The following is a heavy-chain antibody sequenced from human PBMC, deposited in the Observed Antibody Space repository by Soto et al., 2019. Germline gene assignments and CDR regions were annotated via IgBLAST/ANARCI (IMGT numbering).Heavy chain of an antibody. CDR1: GYTFTVFY. Sequence: QVQLVQSGAEVKKPGASVKVSCKASGYTFTVFYMNWVRQAPGQGLEWIGWITPNSGDTNYAQKFQGRVTMTRDTSISTAYMELSRLRSDDTAVYYCARVGSGYPEYFQHWGQGTLLTVPS. V-gene: IGHV1-2*02. J-gene: IGHJ1*01. CDR2: ITPNSGDT. CDR3: ARVGSGYPEYFQH. D-gene: IGHD3-22*01.